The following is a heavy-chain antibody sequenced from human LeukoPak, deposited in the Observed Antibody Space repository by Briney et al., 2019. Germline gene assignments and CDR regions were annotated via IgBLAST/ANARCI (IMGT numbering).Heavy chain of an antibody. J-gene: IGHJ3*02. D-gene: IGHD1-26*01. CDR2: INPSGGST. CDR3: ARGRLWEVLDAFDM. CDR1: GYTFTGYY. V-gene: IGHV1-46*03. Sequence: ASVKVSCKASGYTFTGYYMHWVRQAPGQGLEWVGIINPSGGSTTYAQKFHGRVTMTRDTSTSTVYMELSNLRSEDTAVYYCARGRLWEVLDAFDMWGQGTMVTVSS.